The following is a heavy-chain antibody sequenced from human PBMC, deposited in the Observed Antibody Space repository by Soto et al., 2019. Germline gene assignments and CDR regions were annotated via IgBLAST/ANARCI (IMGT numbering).Heavy chain of an antibody. Sequence: QVQLVESGGGVVQPGRSLRLSCAASGFTFSSYGMHWVRQAPGKGLEWEAVIWYDGSNKYYADSVQGRFTISRDNSKNTLYLQMTSLRAEDPAVYYCARGYSSGWYYYYYGMDVWRRGTTVTGAS. CDR1: GFTFSSYG. CDR3: ARGYSSGWYYYYYGMDV. V-gene: IGHV3-33*01. J-gene: IGHJ6*02. D-gene: IGHD6-19*01. CDR2: IWYDGSNK.